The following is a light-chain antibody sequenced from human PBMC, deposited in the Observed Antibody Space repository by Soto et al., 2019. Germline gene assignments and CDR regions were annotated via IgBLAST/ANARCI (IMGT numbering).Light chain of an antibody. J-gene: IGLJ1*01. V-gene: IGLV2-14*02. CDR1: SSDVGSYKF. CDR3: GAWDESLNGYV. Sequence: QSALTQPASVSGSPGQSITISCTGTSSDVGSYKFVSWYQQHPGKAPKLMIYEGNKRPSGVSDRFFGSKSGNTASLAINGLQSGDEADYYCGAWDESLNGYVFGTGTKVTVL. CDR2: EGN.